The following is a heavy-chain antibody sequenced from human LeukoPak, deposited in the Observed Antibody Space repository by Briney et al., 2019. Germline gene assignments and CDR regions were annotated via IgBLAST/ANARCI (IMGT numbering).Heavy chain of an antibody. CDR3: ARHSHKRITMVRGVKGYYYFDY. V-gene: IGHV4-34*01. Sequence: NPSETLSLTCAVYGGSFSGYYWSWIRQPPGKGLEWIGEINHSGSTNYNPSLKSRVTISVDTSKNQFSPKLSSVTAADTAVYYCARHSHKRITMVRGVKGYYYFDYWGQGTLVTVSS. CDR1: GGSFSGYY. CDR2: INHSGST. D-gene: IGHD3-10*01. J-gene: IGHJ4*02.